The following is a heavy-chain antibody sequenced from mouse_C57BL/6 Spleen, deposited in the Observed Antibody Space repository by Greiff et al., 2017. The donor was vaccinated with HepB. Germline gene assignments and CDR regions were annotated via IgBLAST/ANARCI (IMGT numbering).Heavy chain of an antibody. CDR1: GFTFSSYT. J-gene: IGHJ2*01. D-gene: IGHD1-1*01. CDR2: ISGGGGNT. V-gene: IGHV5-9*01. Sequence: EVKLVESGGGLVKPGGSLKLSCAASGFTFSSYTMSWVRQTPEKRLEWVATISGGGGNTYYPDSVKGRFTISRDNAKNTLYLQMSSLRSEDTALYYCARLYYYYFDYWGQGTTLTVSS. CDR3: ARLYYYYFDY.